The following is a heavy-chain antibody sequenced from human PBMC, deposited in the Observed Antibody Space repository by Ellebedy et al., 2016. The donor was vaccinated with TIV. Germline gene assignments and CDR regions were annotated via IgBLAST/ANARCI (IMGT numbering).Heavy chain of an antibody. CDR1: GFIFSSYA. CDR2: ISGSGGST. D-gene: IGHD3-10*01. V-gene: IGHV3-23*01. Sequence: GGSLRLXCAASGFIFSSYAMSWVRQAPGKGLEWVSAISGSGGSTYYADSVKGRFTISRDNSKNTLYLQMNSLRAEDTAVYYCAKGITMVRGVPFDYWGQGTLVTVSS. CDR3: AKGITMVRGVPFDY. J-gene: IGHJ4*02.